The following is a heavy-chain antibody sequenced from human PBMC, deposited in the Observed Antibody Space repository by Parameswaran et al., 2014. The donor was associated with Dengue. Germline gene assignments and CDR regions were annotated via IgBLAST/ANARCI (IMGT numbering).Heavy chain of an antibody. V-gene: IGHV4-34*01. Sequence: VRQAPGKGLEWIGEINHSGSTNYNPSLKSRVTISVDTSKNQFSLKPSSVTAADTAVYYCARGRYSSSSFGYWGQGTLVTVSS. CDR3: ARGRYSSSSFGY. CDR2: INHSGST. J-gene: IGHJ4*02. D-gene: IGHD6-6*01.